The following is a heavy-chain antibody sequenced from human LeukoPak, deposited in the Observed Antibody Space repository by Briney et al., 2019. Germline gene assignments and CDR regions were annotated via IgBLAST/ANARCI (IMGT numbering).Heavy chain of an antibody. CDR1: GFTFSSYA. V-gene: IGHV3-23*01. CDR2: ITGSGGRT. Sequence: PGGSLRLSGAASGFTFSSYAMNWVRQAPGKGLEWVSAITGSGGRTYYADSVKGRFTISRDNSKNTLYLQMNSLRAEDTAIYYCAKEYTGTFSPFPSYFDNWGQGTLVTVSS. CDR3: AKEYTGTFSPFPSYFDN. J-gene: IGHJ4*02. D-gene: IGHD1-26*01.